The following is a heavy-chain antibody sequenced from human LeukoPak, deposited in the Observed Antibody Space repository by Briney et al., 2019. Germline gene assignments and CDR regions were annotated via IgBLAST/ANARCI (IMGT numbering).Heavy chain of an antibody. CDR3: TTDRYYFDP. D-gene: IGHD3-22*01. J-gene: IGHJ5*02. CDR2: IKSNNGGGTA. Sequence: PGGSLRLSCTASGLTFTTAWMSWVRQAPGKGLEWVGRIKSNNGGGTADFGAPVKDRFTMSRDDSRNSFYLQMNSLRTDATAVYYCTTDRYYFDPWGQGTLVTVSS. V-gene: IGHV3-15*01. CDR1: GLTFTTAW.